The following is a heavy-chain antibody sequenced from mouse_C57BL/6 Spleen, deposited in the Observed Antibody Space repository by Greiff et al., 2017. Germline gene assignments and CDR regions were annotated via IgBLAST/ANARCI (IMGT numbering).Heavy chain of an antibody. CDR1: GYTFTSYG. V-gene: IGHV1-53*01. CDR2: INPNNGGT. Sequence: LQQSGTELVKPGASVKLSCKASGYTFTSYGMHWVKQRPGQGLEWIGNINPNNGGTNYTEKFKSKATLTVDKSSSTAYMQLSSLTSEDSAVYYCASPCGYLFAYWGQGTLVTVSA. D-gene: IGHD2-3*01. J-gene: IGHJ3*01. CDR3: ASPCGYLFAY.